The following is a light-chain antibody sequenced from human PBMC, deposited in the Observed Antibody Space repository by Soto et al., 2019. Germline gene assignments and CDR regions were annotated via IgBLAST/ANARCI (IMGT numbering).Light chain of an antibody. V-gene: IGLV1-51*02. Sequence: QSVLTQPPSVSAAPGQKVTISCSGSSSNIGNNYVSWYQQLPGTAPKLLIYETYKRPSGIPDRFSGSKSGTSATLGITGLQTGDEADYYCGTWDSSLSARVFGTGTKVIVL. J-gene: IGLJ1*01. CDR3: GTWDSSLSARV. CDR2: ETY. CDR1: SSNIGNNY.